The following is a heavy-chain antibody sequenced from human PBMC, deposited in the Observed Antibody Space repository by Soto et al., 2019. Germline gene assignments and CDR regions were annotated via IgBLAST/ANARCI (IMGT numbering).Heavy chain of an antibody. CDR1: GGSIGSDDYY. CDR2: NYYSGST. J-gene: IGHJ5*02. Sequence: PSETLSLTCTVSGGSIGSDDYYWSWIRQPPGKGLEWIGYNYYSGSTYYNPSLQSRVTISLDTSKNQFSLKLSSVSAADTAVYYCARERVPGFIHHTCFDPWGQGTLVTVSS. V-gene: IGHV4-30-4*01. CDR3: ARERVPGFIHHTCFDP. D-gene: IGHD2-2*01.